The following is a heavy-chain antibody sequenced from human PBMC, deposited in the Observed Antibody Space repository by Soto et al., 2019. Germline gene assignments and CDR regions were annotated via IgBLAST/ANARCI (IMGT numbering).Heavy chain of an antibody. D-gene: IGHD3-10*01. Sequence: EVQLVESGGGLVKPGGSLRLSCAASGFTFSNAWMSWVRQAPGKGQEWVGRIKSKTDGGTTDYAAPVKGRFTISRDDSKNTLYLQMNSLKTEDTAVYYCTTVDLLWFGDDTYWGQGTLVTVSS. CDR1: GFTFSNAW. CDR2: IKSKTDGGTT. V-gene: IGHV3-15*01. CDR3: TTVDLLWFGDDTY. J-gene: IGHJ4*02.